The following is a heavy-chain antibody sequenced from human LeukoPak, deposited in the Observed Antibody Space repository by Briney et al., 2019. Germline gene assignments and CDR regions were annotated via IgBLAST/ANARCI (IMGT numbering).Heavy chain of an antibody. Sequence: GGSLRLSCAASGFNYSSYTMNWVRQAPGMGLEWLSYISASRGITYYADSVKGRFTISRDNAKNSLYLQMNSLRAEDTAVYYCARERYYDSSGYRYYFDYWGQGTLVTVSS. D-gene: IGHD3-22*01. CDR1: GFNYSSYT. CDR2: ISASRGIT. CDR3: ARERYYDSSGYRYYFDY. V-gene: IGHV3-48*01. J-gene: IGHJ4*02.